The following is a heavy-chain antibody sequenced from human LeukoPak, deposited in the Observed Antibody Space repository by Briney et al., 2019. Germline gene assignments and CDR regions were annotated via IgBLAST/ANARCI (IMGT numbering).Heavy chain of an antibody. D-gene: IGHD5-24*01. Sequence: SETLSLTCTVSGGSISSGDYYWSWIRQPPGKGLEWIGYIYYSGSTYYNPSLKSRVTISVDKSKNQFSLKLSSVTAADTAVYYCAREGGAVEMATIHGPDYPQIINWFDPWGQGTLVTVSS. CDR3: AREGGAVEMATIHGPDYPQIINWFDP. CDR2: IYYSGST. J-gene: IGHJ5*02. V-gene: IGHV4-30-4*01. CDR1: GGSISSGDYY.